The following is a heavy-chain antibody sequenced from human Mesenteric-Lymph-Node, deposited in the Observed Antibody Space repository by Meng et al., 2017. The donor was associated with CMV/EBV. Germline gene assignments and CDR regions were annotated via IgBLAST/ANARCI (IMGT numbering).Heavy chain of an antibody. CDR3: AKSRSSTPGIVDD. V-gene: IGHV4-61*08. Sequence: QVQLQESCPGLVKPSETLSLTCIVSCVSVTSGAYPWIWIRQSPGKGLEWIGYIYGTGITIYNPSLKSRVTILLETSKNQFSLKLNSVTTADTAVYYCAKSRSSTPGIVDDWGQGTLVTVSS. CDR1: CVSVTSGAYP. D-gene: IGHD2/OR15-2a*01. J-gene: IGHJ4*02. CDR2: IYGTGIT.